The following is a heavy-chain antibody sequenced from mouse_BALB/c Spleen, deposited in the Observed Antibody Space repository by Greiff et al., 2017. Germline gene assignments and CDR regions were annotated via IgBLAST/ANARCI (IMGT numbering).Heavy chain of an antibody. CDR3: TRGGLRRRLHAMDY. J-gene: IGHJ4*01. CDR1: GYTFTSYW. CDR2: IYPSDSYT. V-gene: IGHV1-69*02. Sequence: VQLQQSGAELVRPGASVKLSCKASGYTFTSYWINWVKQRPGQGLEWIGNIYPSDSYTNYNQKFKDKATLTVDKSSSTAYMQLSSPTSEDSAVYYCTRGGLRRRLHAMDYWGQGTSVTVSS. D-gene: IGHD2-4*01.